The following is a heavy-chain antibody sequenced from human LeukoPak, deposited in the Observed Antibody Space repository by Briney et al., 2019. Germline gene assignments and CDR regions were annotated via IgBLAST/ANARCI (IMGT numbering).Heavy chain of an antibody. Sequence: GGSLRLSCAASGFTFFSHAMHCVRQAPGKGLEWVAVISYDGSNKYYADSVKGRFTISRDNSKNTLYLQMNSLRAEDTAVYYCARGQLGYCSGGSCYSLWYFDYWGQGTLVTVSS. D-gene: IGHD2-15*01. J-gene: IGHJ4*02. CDR3: ARGQLGYCSGGSCYSLWYFDY. CDR1: GFTFFSHA. CDR2: ISYDGSNK. V-gene: IGHV3-30*04.